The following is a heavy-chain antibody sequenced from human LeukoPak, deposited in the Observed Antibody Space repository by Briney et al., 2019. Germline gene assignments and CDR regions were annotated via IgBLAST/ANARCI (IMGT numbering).Heavy chain of an antibody. CDR3: ARSRITMIVVVLPHSFDY. CDR2: SSAYNGNT. CDR1: GYTFTSYG. D-gene: IGHD3-22*01. V-gene: IGHV1-18*01. Sequence: ASVKVSCKASGYTFTSYGISWVRQAPGQGLEWMGWSSAYNGNTNYAQKLQGRVTMTTDTSTSTAYMELRSLRSDDTAVYYCARSRITMIVVVLPHSFDYWGQGTLVTVSS. J-gene: IGHJ4*02.